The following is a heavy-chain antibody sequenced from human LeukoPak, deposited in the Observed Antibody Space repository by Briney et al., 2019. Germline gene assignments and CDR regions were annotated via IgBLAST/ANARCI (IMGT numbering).Heavy chain of an antibody. V-gene: IGHV4-59*01. J-gene: IGHJ2*01. CDR1: GGSISSYY. D-gene: IGHD5-18*01. CDR2: IYYSGST. CDR3: ARDPRIQLWLTDWYFDL. Sequence: SETLSPTCTVSGGSISSYYWSWIRQPPGKGLEWIGYIYYSGSTNYNPSLKSRVTISVDTSKNQFSLKLSSVTAADTAVYYCARDPRIQLWLTDWYFDLWGRGTLVTVSS.